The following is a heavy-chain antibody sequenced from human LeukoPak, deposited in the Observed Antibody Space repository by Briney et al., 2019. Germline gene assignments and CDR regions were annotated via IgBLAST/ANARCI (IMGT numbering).Heavy chain of an antibody. J-gene: IGHJ4*02. CDR3: ARGGAYYYDSSGYLDY. CDR2: ISSSSSTI. CDR1: GFTFSSYS. V-gene: IGHV3-48*04. D-gene: IGHD3-22*01. Sequence: PGGSLRLSCAASGFTFSSYSMNWVRQAPGKGLEWVSYISSSSSTIYYADSVKGRFTISRDNAKDSLYLQMNSLRAEDTAVYYCARGGAYYYDSSGYLDYWGQGTLVTVSS.